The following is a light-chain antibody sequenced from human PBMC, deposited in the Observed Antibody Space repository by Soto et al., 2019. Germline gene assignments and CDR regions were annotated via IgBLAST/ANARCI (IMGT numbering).Light chain of an antibody. CDR3: QRYNSFSVS. V-gene: IGKV1-5*01. CDR2: LAS. CDR1: QNIASW. Sequence: DIQMTQSPSTLSASVGDRVTITCRASQNIASWLAWYQQRPGKAPKLLIYLASTLEIGVPSRFSGSGSGTEFTLTITNLQPGDFATHYCQRYNSFSVSFGQGTRLEIK. J-gene: IGKJ5*01.